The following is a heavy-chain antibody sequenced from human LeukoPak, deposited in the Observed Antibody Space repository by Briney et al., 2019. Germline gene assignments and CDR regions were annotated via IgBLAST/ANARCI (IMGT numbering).Heavy chain of an antibody. Sequence: PSETLSLTCSVSGGSISLSYYYWGWIRQPPGKALEWIGSVYYSGTTSYNPSLRSRVTISVDMSKNQFSLNLTSVTAADTAVYYCARAMSIAARLQTIFDYWGQGTLVTVSS. D-gene: IGHD6-6*01. CDR1: GGSISLSYYY. J-gene: IGHJ4*02. V-gene: IGHV4-39*07. CDR2: VYYSGTT. CDR3: ARAMSIAARLQTIFDY.